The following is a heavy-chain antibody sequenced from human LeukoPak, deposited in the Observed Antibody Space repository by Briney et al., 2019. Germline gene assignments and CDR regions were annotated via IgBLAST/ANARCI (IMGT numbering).Heavy chain of an antibody. CDR3: ARVRQQLPYNWFET. V-gene: IGHV4-4*07. CDR1: GRSISSYY. D-gene: IGHD6-13*01. CDR2: IYTSGST. Sequence: PSETLSLTCTVSGRSISSYYWSWIRQPAGKVLEWIGRIYTSGSTNYNPSLKSRVTMSVNTSKNQSSLSLTSLTPPDPPVYYCARVRQQLPYNWFETWGPRKLVTVSS. J-gene: IGHJ5*02.